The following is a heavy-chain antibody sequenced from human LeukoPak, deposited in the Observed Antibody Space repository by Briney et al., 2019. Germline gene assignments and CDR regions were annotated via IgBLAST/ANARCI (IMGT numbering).Heavy chain of an antibody. CDR1: GDSDSTNSAA. CDR3: ARGGIGYCSTTSCYFDS. V-gene: IGHV6-1*01. J-gene: IGHJ4*02. D-gene: IGHD2-2*01. Sequence: SQTLSLTCAISGDSDSTNSAAWNWIGQSPSRGLEWLGSTYYRSKWSYDYAVSVKSRITINPDTSKNQFSLQLNSVTPEDTAVYYCARGGIGYCSTTSCYFDSWGQGTLVTVSS. CDR2: TYYRSKWSY.